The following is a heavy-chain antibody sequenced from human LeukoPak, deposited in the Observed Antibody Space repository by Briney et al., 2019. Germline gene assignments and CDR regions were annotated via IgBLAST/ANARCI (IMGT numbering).Heavy chain of an antibody. CDR2: IYYSGST. CDR1: GGSISSYY. V-gene: IGHV4-59*08. Sequence: SETLSLTCTVSGGSISSYYWSWIRQPPGKGLEWIGYIYYSGSTYYNPSLKSRVTISVDTSKNQFSLKLSSVTAADTAVYYCARHDLGATSFWDYWGQGTLVTVSS. J-gene: IGHJ4*02. CDR3: ARHDLGATSFWDY. D-gene: IGHD1-26*01.